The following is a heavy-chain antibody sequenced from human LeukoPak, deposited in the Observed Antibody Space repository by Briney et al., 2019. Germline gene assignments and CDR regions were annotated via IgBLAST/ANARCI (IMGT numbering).Heavy chain of an antibody. V-gene: IGHV1-46*01. CDR1: GYTFTSYY. D-gene: IGHD6-19*01. Sequence: ASVKVSCKASGYTFTSYYMHWVRQAPGQGLEWMGIINPSGGSTSYAQKFQGRVTMTRDTSTSTVYMELSSLRSEDTAVYYCARAWKSGQRAVAGTNAFDIWGQGTMVTVSS. CDR2: INPSGGST. J-gene: IGHJ3*02. CDR3: ARAWKSGQRAVAGTNAFDI.